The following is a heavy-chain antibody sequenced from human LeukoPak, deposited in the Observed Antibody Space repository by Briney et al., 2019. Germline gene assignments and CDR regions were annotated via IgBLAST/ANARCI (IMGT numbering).Heavy chain of an antibody. V-gene: IGHV3-21*01. J-gene: IGHJ4*02. D-gene: IGHD1-26*01. CDR1: GFTFSSYS. Sequence: GGSLRLSCAASGFTFSSYSMNWVRQAPGKGLEWVSSISSSSSYIYYADSVKGRFTISRDSAKNSLYLQMNSLRAEDTAVYYCAREGSSGSYPTTWWGQGTLVTVSS. CDR2: ISSSSSYI. CDR3: AREGSSGSYPTTW.